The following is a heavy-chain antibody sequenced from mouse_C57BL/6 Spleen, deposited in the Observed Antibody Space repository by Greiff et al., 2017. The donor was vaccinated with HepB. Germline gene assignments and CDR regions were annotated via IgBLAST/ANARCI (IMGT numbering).Heavy chain of an antibody. D-gene: IGHD1-1*01. CDR2: IYPGDGDT. Sequence: VQLQESGAELVKPGASVKISCKASGYAFGSYWMNWVKQRPGKGLEWIGQIYPGDGDTNYNGKFKGKATLTADKSSSTAYMQLSSLTSEDSAVYFCARRGTTVVARYFDVWGTGTTVTVSS. J-gene: IGHJ1*03. CDR1: GYAFGSYW. CDR3: ARRGTTVVARYFDV. V-gene: IGHV1-80*01.